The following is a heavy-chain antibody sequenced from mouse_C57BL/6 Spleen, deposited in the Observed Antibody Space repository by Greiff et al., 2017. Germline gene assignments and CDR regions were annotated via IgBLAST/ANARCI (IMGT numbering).Heavy chain of an antibody. CDR3: AGSDISDHGYHARDY. D-gene: IGHD3-2*02. Sequence: QVHVQQSGAELMKPGASVKLSCKATGYTFTGYWIEWVKQRPGHGLEWIGEILPGIGSTNYNGKFKGKDTLTADTSSSTAYMQLSSLTSEDSAIYDGAGSDISDHGYHARDYWGQGTSVAVSS. CDR1: GYTFTGYW. V-gene: IGHV1-9*01. J-gene: IGHJ4*01. CDR2: ILPGIGST.